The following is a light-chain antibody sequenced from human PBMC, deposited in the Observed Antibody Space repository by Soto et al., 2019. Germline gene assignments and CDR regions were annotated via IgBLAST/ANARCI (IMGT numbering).Light chain of an antibody. V-gene: IGLV3-21*02. Sequence: SYELTQPPSVSVAPGQTASITCVGHNIGRKNVHWYRQKPGQAPVLVVYDDSDQPSGIPERFSGSNSGTSATLTITRVEAGDEADYYCQVWDSSSDQHVFGAGTKVTVL. CDR3: QVWDSSSDQHV. J-gene: IGLJ1*01. CDR2: DDS. CDR1: NIGRKN.